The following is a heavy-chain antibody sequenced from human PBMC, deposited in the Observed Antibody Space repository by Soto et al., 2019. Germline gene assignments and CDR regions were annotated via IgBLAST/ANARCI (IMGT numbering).Heavy chain of an antibody. CDR1: GYSLSNYG. CDR3: ARALSPWAYPHGYGSH. Sequence: QVPLLQSGAEVKKPGASVRVSCAASGYSLSNYGISWVRQAPGQGLEWMGWISPYNGNTRGTQKFQDRLTMTTEPSTSTVFMELRSLTSDDTAVYYCARALSPWAYPHGYGSHWGQGTLVTVSS. CDR2: ISPYNGNT. V-gene: IGHV1-18*01. D-gene: IGHD3-10*01. J-gene: IGHJ4*02.